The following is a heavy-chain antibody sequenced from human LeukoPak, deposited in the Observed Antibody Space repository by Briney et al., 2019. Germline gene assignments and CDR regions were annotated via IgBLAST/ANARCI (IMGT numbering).Heavy chain of an antibody. Sequence: PGRSLRLSCAASGFTFSSYGMHWVRQAPGKGLEWVAVISYDGSNKYYADSVKGRFTISRDNSMNTLYLQMNSLRDEDTAVYYCAQAWRWLQLNYRGQGTLGTVSS. CDR3: AQAWRWLQLNY. J-gene: IGHJ4*02. CDR1: GFTFSSYG. CDR2: ISYDGSNK. V-gene: IGHV3-30*18. D-gene: IGHD5-24*01.